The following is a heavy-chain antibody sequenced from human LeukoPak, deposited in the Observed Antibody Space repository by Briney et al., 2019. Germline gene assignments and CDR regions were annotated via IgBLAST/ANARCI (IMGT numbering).Heavy chain of an antibody. Sequence: TSETLSLTCTVSGVSTSSDDYYWSWIRQSPGKGLEWIGYIYYSGSTYYTPSLKNRVTISVATSKNQFSLRLSSVPAVDTAVYYCARGGGGYSWYFDLWGRGTLVTVSS. D-gene: IGHD5-12*01. CDR3: ARGGGGYSWYFDL. CDR1: GVSTSSDDYY. V-gene: IGHV4-30-4*01. CDR2: IYYSGST. J-gene: IGHJ2*01.